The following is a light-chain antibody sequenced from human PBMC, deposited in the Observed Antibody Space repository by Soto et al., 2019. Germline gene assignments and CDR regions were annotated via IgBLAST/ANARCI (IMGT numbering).Light chain of an antibody. CDR1: QSISSW. V-gene: IGKV1-5*03. J-gene: IGKJ1*01. CDR2: KAS. Sequence: DIQMTQSPSTLSASVGDRVTITCRASQSISSWLAWYQQKPGKAPNLLIYKASSLATGVPSRFSGSGSGTEFTLTISSLQPYDFATYYCQQYNSYLWTFGQGTKVEIK. CDR3: QQYNSYLWT.